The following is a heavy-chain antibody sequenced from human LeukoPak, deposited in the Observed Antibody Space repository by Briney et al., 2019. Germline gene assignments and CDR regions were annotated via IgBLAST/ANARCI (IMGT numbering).Heavy chain of an antibody. J-gene: IGHJ4*02. CDR1: GFTFSSYA. CDR2: IRDSGSST. Sequence: GGPLRLSCAASGFTFSSYAMSWVRQAPGKGLEWVSAIRDSGSSTHYADSVKGRFTTSRDNSKNTLFLQMNSLRAEDTAIYYCAKYGPQDSGSSHLDYWGQGALVTVSS. CDR3: AKYGPQDSGSSHLDY. D-gene: IGHD1-26*01. V-gene: IGHV3-23*01.